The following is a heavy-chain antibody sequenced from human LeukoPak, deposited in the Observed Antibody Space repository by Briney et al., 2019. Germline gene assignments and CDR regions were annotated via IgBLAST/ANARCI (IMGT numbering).Heavy chain of an antibody. D-gene: IGHD2-15*01. J-gene: IGHJ4*02. CDR2: ISYDGSNK. V-gene: IGHV3-30*18. Sequence: GGSLRLSCAASGFTFSSYGMHWVRQAPGKGLEWVAVISYDGSNKYYADSVKGRFTISRDNSKNTLYLQMNSLRAEDTAVYYCAKASDRVVVAATVYWGQGTLVTVSS. CDR3: AKASDRVVVAATVY. CDR1: GFTFSSYG.